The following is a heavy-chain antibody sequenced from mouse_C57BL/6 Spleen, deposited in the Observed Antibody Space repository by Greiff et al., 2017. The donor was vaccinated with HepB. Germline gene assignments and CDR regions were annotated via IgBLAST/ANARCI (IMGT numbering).Heavy chain of an antibody. CDR3: ARDEILDY. J-gene: IGHJ2*01. CDR2: ISDGGSYT. V-gene: IGHV5-4*01. CDR1: GFTFSSYA. Sequence: DVKLVESGGGLVKPGGSLKLSCAASGFTFSSYAMSWVRQTPEKRLEWVATISDGGSYTYYPDNVKGRFTISRDNAKNNLYLQMSHLKSEDTAMYYCARDEILDYWGQGTTLTVSS.